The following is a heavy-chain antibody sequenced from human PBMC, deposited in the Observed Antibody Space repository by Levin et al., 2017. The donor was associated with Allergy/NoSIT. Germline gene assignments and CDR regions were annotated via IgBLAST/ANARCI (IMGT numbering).Heavy chain of an antibody. Sequence: GGSLRLSCSASGFTFSTYAMYWVRQAPGKGLEYVSAISSNGGSTHYADSVKGRFTISRDNSKNTLYLQMSSLRTDDTAVYYCVKVTGTPGAFDIWAQGTMVSISS. J-gene: IGHJ3*02. CDR2: ISSNGGST. D-gene: IGHD3-9*01. CDR3: VKVTGTPGAFDI. V-gene: IGHV3-64D*06. CDR1: GFTFSTYA.